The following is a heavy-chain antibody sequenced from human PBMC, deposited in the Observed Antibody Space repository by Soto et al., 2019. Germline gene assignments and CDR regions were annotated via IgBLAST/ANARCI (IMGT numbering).Heavy chain of an antibody. Sequence: SETLSLTCTVSGGSISSYYWSWIRQPPGKGLEWIGYIYYSGSTNYNPSLKSRVTISVDTSKNQFSLKLSSVTAADTAVYYCASFVINQVTTYYFDYWGQGTLVTVSS. J-gene: IGHJ4*02. CDR1: GGSISSYY. D-gene: IGHD4-17*01. V-gene: IGHV4-59*01. CDR3: ASFVINQVTTYYFDY. CDR2: IYYSGST.